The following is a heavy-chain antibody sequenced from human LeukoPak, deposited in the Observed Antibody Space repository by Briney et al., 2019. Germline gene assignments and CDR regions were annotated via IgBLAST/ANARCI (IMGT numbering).Heavy chain of an antibody. J-gene: IGHJ2*01. CDR2: INPNSGGT. D-gene: IGHD6-19*01. CDR3: ARRPSYIAGAGTDFDL. CDR1: GYTFTGYY. V-gene: IGHV1-2*02. Sequence: GASVKVSCKASGYTFTGYYMHWVRQAPGQGLEWMGWINPNSGGTNYAQKFQGRVTMTRDTSISTAYMELSRLRSDDTAVYYCARRPSYIAGAGTDFDLWGRGTLVTVSS.